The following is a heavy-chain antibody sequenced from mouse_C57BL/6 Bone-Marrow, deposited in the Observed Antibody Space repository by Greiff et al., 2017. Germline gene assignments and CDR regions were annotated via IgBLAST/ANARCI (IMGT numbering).Heavy chain of an antibody. J-gene: IGHJ3*01. CDR1: GFTFSSYG. Sequence: EVHLVESGGDLVKPGGSLKLSCAASGFTFSSYGMSWVRQTPDKRLEWVATISSGGSYTYYPDSVKGRFTISRDNAKNTLYLQMSSLKSEDTAMYYCARNYGGWFAYWGQGTLGTVSA. D-gene: IGHD1-1*01. V-gene: IGHV5-6*01. CDR3: ARNYGGWFAY. CDR2: ISSGGSYT.